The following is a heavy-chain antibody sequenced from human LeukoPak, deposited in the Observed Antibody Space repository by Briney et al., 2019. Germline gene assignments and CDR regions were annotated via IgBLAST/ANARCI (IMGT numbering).Heavy chain of an antibody. D-gene: IGHD6-13*01. CDR2: IGTAGDT. V-gene: IGHV3-13*01. CDR3: ARGYSSSWYGYYFDY. CDR1: GFTFSSYD. Sequence: PGGSLRLSCAASGFTFSSYDMHWVRQATGKGLEWVSAIGTAGDTYYPGSVKGRFTISRENAKNSLYLQMNSLRAGDTAVYYCARGYSSSWYGYYFDYWGQGTLVAVSS. J-gene: IGHJ4*02.